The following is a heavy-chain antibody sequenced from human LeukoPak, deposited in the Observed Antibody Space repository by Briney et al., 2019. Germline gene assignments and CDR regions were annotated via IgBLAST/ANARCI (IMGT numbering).Heavy chain of an antibody. CDR1: GGSITSYY. D-gene: IGHD3-22*01. V-gene: IGHV4-4*07. Sequence: SETLSLTCTVSGGSITSYYWSWIRQPAGKGLEWIGRIYATGSTDYNPSLENRVMMSVDTSKNQFSLKLSSMTAADTAVYYCARAPSDSSGYYYVEVDYWGQGTLVTVSS. J-gene: IGHJ4*02. CDR2: IYATGST. CDR3: ARAPSDSSGYYYVEVDY.